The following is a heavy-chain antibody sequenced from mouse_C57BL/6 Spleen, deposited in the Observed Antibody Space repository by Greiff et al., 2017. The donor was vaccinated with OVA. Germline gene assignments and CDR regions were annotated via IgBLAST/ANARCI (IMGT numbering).Heavy chain of an antibody. CDR1: GFTFSSYA. Sequence: EVKLVESGGGLVKPGGSLKLSCAASGFTFSSYAMSWVRQTPEKRLEWVATISDGGSYTYYPDNVKGRFTISRDNAKNNLYLQMSHLKSEDTAMYYCARDGNYYDYDWFAYWGQGTLVTVSA. D-gene: IGHD2-4*01. CDR2: ISDGGSYT. J-gene: IGHJ3*01. V-gene: IGHV5-4*01. CDR3: ARDGNYYDYDWFAY.